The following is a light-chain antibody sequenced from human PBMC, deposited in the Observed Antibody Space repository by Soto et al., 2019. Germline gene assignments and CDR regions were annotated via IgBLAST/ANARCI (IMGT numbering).Light chain of an antibody. CDR1: QSISTY. Sequence: DIQMTQSPSSLSASVGDRVTITCRASQSISTYLNRDQQTPGKAPKLLIYAASSLQSGVPSRFSGSGSGTDFTLTISSLHPEDSATYYCQQSYSTPPTFGQGTKVDI. CDR3: QQSYSTPPT. V-gene: IGKV1-39*01. CDR2: AAS. J-gene: IGKJ1*01.